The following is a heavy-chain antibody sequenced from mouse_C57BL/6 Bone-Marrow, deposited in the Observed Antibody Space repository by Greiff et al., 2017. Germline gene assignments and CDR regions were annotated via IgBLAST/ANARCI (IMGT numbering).Heavy chain of an antibody. J-gene: IGHJ1*03. CDR2: IYPGSGNT. CDR3: ARIPRPWYFDV. D-gene: IGHD5-1-1*01. V-gene: IGHV1-66*01. Sequence: VKLQESGPELVKPGASVKISCKASGYSFTSYYIHWVKQRPGQGLEWIGWIYPGSGNTKYNEKFKGKATLTADTSSSTAYMQLSSLTSEDSAVYYCARIPRPWYFDVWGTGTTVTVSS. CDR1: GYSFTSYY.